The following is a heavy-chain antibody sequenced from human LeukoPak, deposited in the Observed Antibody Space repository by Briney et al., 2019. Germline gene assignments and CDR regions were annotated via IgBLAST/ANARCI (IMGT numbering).Heavy chain of an antibody. Sequence: ASVKVSCKASGYTFTGYYMHWVRQAPGQGREWMGWINPNSGGTNYAQKFQGRVTMTRDTSISTAYMELSRLRSDDTAAYYCARDYGSGSSYSVLNWFDPWGKGTLVTASS. CDR3: ARDYGSGSSYSVLNWFDP. CDR1: GYTFTGYY. D-gene: IGHD3-10*01. J-gene: IGHJ5*02. V-gene: IGHV1-2*02. CDR2: INPNSGGT.